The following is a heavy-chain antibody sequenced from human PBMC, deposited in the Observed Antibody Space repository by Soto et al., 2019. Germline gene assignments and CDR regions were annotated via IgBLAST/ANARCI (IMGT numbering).Heavy chain of an antibody. J-gene: IGHJ4*02. Sequence: QVQLVESGGGVVQPGRSLRLSCAASGFTFSSYAMHWVRRAPGKGLEWMAVMSYDGSNKYYAHSVKGRFTISRDNSKNTLYLQMNSLRPEDTALYYCARDGGAYWGQGTLVIVSS. D-gene: IGHD3-16*01. CDR2: MSYDGSNK. CDR1: GFTFSSYA. CDR3: ARDGGAY. V-gene: IGHV3-30-3*01.